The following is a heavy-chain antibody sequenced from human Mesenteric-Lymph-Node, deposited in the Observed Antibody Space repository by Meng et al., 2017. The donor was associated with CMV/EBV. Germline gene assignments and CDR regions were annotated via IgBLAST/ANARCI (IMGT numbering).Heavy chain of an antibody. V-gene: IGHV1-24*01. J-gene: IGHJ6*02. CDR1: GYTLTELS. D-gene: IGHD2-2*01. Sequence: ASVKVSCKVSGYTLTELSRHWVRQAPGKGLEWMGGFDPEDGETIYAQKFQGRVTMTRNTSISTAYMELSSLRSEDTAVYYCATREGHCSSPTCPPYSSGMSVWGQGTTVTVSS. CDR3: ATREGHCSSPTCPPYSSGMSV. CDR2: FDPEDGET.